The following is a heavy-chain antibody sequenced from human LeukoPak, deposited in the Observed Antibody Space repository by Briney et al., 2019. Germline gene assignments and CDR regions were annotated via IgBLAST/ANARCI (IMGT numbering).Heavy chain of an antibody. V-gene: IGHV3-43*01. Sequence: LPGGSLRLSCAASGFTFDDYTMHWVRQAPGKGLEWVSLISWDGGSTYYADSVKGRFTISRDNAKNSLYVQMNSLRAEDTAVYYCARVLRYFDWLGGKGALDIWDQGTMVTVSS. CDR3: ARVLRYFDWLGGKGALDI. J-gene: IGHJ3*02. CDR2: ISWDGGST. CDR1: GFTFDDYT. D-gene: IGHD3-9*01.